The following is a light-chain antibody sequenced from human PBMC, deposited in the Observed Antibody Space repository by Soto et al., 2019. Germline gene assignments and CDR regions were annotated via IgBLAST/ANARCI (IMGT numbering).Light chain of an antibody. Sequence: EIVLTQSPGTLSLSPGERANLSRRASQSVSSSYLAWYQQKPGQAPSLLIYGASSRATGIPDRFSGSGSGTDFTLTISILEPEDFAVYYCQQYGSSPFITFGQGTRLEIK. CDR2: GAS. V-gene: IGKV3-20*01. CDR1: QSVSSSY. J-gene: IGKJ5*01. CDR3: QQYGSSPFIT.